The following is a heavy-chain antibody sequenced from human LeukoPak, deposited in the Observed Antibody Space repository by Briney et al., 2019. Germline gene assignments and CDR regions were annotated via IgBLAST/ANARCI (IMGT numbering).Heavy chain of an antibody. CDR1: GGSISNYY. CDR2: VTRDGRA. CDR3: ARAVDSSGFSCFQH. J-gene: IGHJ1*01. Sequence: PSETLSLTCTVSGGSISNYYWSWIRQPPGKGLEWIGEVTRDGRANSNPSLKSRVTMSLHTAKNQFSLSLNSVTAADTAVYYCARAVDSSGFSCFQHWGQGTLVTVSS. D-gene: IGHD3-22*01. V-gene: IGHV4-34*01.